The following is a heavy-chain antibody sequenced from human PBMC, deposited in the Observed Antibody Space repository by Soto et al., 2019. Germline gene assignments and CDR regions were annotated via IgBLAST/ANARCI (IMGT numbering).Heavy chain of an antibody. J-gene: IGHJ6*02. CDR2: IDPADSYA. D-gene: IGHD5-12*01. Sequence: GEPLKISCTASGYNFVTYWITWVRQKPGKGLEWMGRIDPADSYARYSPSFEGHVTMSVDRSINTAYLQWNSLRASDSAIYYCAKHIEDFYFGLDAWGQGTSVTVSS. CDR3: AKHIEDFYFGLDA. V-gene: IGHV5-10-1*01. CDR1: GYNFVTYW.